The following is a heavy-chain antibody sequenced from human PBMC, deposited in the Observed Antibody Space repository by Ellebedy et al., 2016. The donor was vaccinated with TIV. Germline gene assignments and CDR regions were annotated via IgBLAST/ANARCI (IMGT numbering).Heavy chain of an antibody. CDR1: GFTFSSFS. V-gene: IGHV3-48*02. CDR2: IGTTTGSI. Sequence: PGGSLRLSCTASGFTFSSFSMNWVRQAPGKGLEWLSYIGTTTGSISYADSAKGRFTISRDNAKNSLHLQMNSLRDEDTAVYYCARVRREFGTLGAYWGQGTLVTVSS. J-gene: IGHJ4*02. D-gene: IGHD1-26*01. CDR3: ARVRREFGTLGAY.